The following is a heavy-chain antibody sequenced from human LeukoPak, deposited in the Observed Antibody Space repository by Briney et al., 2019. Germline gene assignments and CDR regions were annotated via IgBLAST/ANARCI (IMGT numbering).Heavy chain of an antibody. J-gene: IGHJ4*02. CDR2: ISGSGGST. CDR3: AKTLGYCSGGSCYSGVIDY. CDR1: GFTFSSYG. V-gene: IGHV3-23*01. D-gene: IGHD2-15*01. Sequence: RGGSLRLSCAASGFTFSSYGMSWVRQAPGKGLEWVSAISGSGGSTYYADSMKGRFTISRDNSKNTLYLQMNSLRAEDTAVYYCAKTLGYCSGGSCYSGVIDYWGQGTLVTVSS.